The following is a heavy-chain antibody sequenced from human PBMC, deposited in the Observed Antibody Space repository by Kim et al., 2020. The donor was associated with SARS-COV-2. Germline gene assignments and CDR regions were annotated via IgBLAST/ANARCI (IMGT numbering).Heavy chain of an antibody. CDR3: ARGREYYYGSGSYPEYYFDY. CDR1: GFTFSSYS. CDR2: ISSSSSTI. V-gene: IGHV3-48*02. Sequence: GGSLRLSCAASGFTFSSYSMNWVRQAPGKGLEWVSYISSSSSTIYYADSVKGRFTISRDNAKNSLYLQMNSLRDEDTAVYYCARGREYYYGSGSYPEYYFDYWGQGTLVTVSS. J-gene: IGHJ4*02. D-gene: IGHD3-10*01.